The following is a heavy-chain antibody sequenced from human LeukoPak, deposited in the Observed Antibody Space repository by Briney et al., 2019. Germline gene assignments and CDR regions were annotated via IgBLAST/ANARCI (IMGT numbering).Heavy chain of an antibody. D-gene: IGHD2-2*02. CDR3: ARAHCSSTSCYKYWFDP. V-gene: IGHV1-46*01. Sequence: ASVKVSCKASGYTFTSYYMHWVRQAPGQGLEWMGIINPSGGSTSYAQKFQGRVTITRNTSISTAYMELSSLRSEDTAVYYCARAHCSSTSCYKYWFDPWGQGTLVTVSS. J-gene: IGHJ5*02. CDR2: INPSGGST. CDR1: GYTFTSYY.